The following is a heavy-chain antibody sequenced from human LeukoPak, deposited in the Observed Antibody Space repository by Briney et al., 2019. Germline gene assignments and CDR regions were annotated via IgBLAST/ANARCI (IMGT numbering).Heavy chain of an antibody. CDR2: IGGSGITI. D-gene: IGHD6-13*01. Sequence: PGGSLRLSCAASGFTFSSYETNWVRQAPGKGLEWVSYIGGSGITIYYADSVKGRFTISRDNAKNSLYLQMNSLRAEDTAVYYCARDPGAATFDYWGQGTLVTVSS. CDR1: GFTFSSYE. J-gene: IGHJ4*02. CDR3: ARDPGAATFDY. V-gene: IGHV3-48*03.